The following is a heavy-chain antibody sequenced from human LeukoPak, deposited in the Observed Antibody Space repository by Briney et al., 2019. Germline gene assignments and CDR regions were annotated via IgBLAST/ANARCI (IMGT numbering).Heavy chain of an antibody. CDR3: ARDDGITNWFDP. Sequence: LSLSCTVSGGSISSGDYYWSWIRPAPGQGLEWVSVIYSGGSTYYADSVKGRFTISRDNSKNTLYLQMNSLRAEDTAVYYCARDDGITNWFDPWGQGTLVTVSS. J-gene: IGHJ5*02. CDR1: GGSISSGDYY. V-gene: IGHV3-66*02. CDR2: IYSGGST. D-gene: IGHD1-14*01.